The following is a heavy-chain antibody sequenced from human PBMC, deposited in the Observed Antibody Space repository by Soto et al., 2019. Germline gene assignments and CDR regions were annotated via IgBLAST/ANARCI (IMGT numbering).Heavy chain of an antibody. V-gene: IGHV3-15*07. J-gene: IGHJ4*02. CDR2: IQSKTYGEAT. Sequence: EVQLVESGGGLLKPGESVRLSCAASGFSFDNAWMNWVRQAPGKGLEWVGRIQSKTYGEATDYAAPVKGRFTISRDDSKNTLYLHMNRPKTEDSAVYYCTSGLIVGVAASRLAGYWGQGTLVTVSS. CDR3: TSGLIVGVAASRLAGY. D-gene: IGHD2-21*01. CDR1: GFSFDNAW.